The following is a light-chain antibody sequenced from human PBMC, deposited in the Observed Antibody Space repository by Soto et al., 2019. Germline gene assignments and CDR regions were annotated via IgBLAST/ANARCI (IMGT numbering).Light chain of an antibody. Sequence: QSFLTQPASVSGSPGQSITISCTGTSSDVGGYNYVSWYQQHPGKAPKLMIYEVSNRPSGVSNRFSGSKSGNTASLTISGVQAEDEADYYCTSYTSSSTPYVFGTGTKVTVL. V-gene: IGLV2-14*01. CDR2: EVS. J-gene: IGLJ1*01. CDR1: SSDVGGYNY. CDR3: TSYTSSSTPYV.